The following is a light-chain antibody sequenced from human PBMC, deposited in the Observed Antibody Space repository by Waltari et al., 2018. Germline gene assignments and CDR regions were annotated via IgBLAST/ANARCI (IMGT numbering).Light chain of an antibody. V-gene: IGLV2-23*02. CDR1: TSDVGSYDL. CDR3: CSYAGHGTYV. J-gene: IGLJ1*01. CDR2: EVF. Sequence: QSALTQPASVSGTPGQSIPISCSGTTSDVGSYDLFPWYQQTPGEAPKLLICEVFKRPPDTSSRFSGAKSGSTASLTISGLQPEDEADYYCCSYAGHGTYVFGSGTKVTVL.